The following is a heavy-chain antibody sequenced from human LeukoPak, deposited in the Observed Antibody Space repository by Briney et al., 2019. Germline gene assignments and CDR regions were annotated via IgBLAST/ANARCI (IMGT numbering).Heavy chain of an antibody. J-gene: IGHJ6*04. CDR3: AREEPHRTFYSGLDV. CDR1: GYTFTGYY. D-gene: IGHD1-14*01. CDR2: INPNNGGT. V-gene: IGHV1-2*02. Sequence: ASVKVSCKASGYTFTGYYMHWVRQAPGQGLEWMGWINPNNGGTNYAQKFQGRVTMTRDTSINTVYMELSRLRSDDTAVLYCAREEPHRTFYSGLDVWGEGTTVTVSS.